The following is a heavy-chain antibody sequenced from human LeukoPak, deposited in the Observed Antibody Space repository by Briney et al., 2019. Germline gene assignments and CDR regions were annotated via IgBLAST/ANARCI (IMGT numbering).Heavy chain of an antibody. Sequence: PGESLQISCKGSGYSFTTYWIGWVRQMPGKGLEWMGIIYPGDSDTRYSPSFQGQVTISADKSISTAYLQWSSLKASDTAMYYCARARYCSGGSCYAEYWGQGTLVTVSS. J-gene: IGHJ4*02. CDR3: ARARYCSGGSCYAEY. CDR2: IYPGDSDT. V-gene: IGHV5-51*01. D-gene: IGHD2-15*01. CDR1: GYSFTTYW.